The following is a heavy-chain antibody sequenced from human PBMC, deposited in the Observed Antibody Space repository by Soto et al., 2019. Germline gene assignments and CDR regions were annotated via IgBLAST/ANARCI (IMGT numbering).Heavy chain of an antibody. V-gene: IGHV4-39*01. CDR1: GGSIRSNYY. D-gene: IGHD4-4*01. J-gene: IGHJ1*01. Sequence: PSETLSLTCTVSGGSIRSNYYGVWIRQPPGKGLEWIGSVYYTGNTYYNPSLKSRITMSVDTSKNQFSLRLSSLTAADTAVYFCATPPTYSSDASEYFQNWGQGTLVTVS. CDR3: ATPPTYSSDASEYFQN. CDR2: VYYTGNT.